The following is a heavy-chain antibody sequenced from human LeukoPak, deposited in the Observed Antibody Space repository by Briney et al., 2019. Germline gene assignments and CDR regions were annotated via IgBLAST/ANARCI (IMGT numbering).Heavy chain of an antibody. V-gene: IGHV4-4*02. D-gene: IGHD6-13*01. CDR1: GGSISSSNW. CDR2: IYYSGST. J-gene: IGHJ1*01. CDR3: ASGYSSSWTEYFQH. Sequence: SGTLSLTCAVSGGSISSSNWWSWVRQPPGKGLEWIGSIYYSGSTYYNPSLKSRVTISVDTSKNQFSLKLSSVTAADTALYYCASGYSSSWTEYFQHWGQGTLVTVSS.